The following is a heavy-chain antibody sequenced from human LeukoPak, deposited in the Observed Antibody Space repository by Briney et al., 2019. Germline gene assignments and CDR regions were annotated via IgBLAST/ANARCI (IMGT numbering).Heavy chain of an antibody. Sequence: PGGSLRLSCVVSGFTLTDNYVSWVRRAPGKGLEWVSVIYSGGTTYYADSVKGRFTISRDNAKNSLYLQMNSLRAEDTAVYYCARDSGYCSSTSCYVSQLYYYYYYMDVWGKGTTVTVSS. CDR2: IYSGGTT. CDR1: GFTLTDNY. CDR3: ARDSGYCSSTSCYVSQLYYYYYYMDV. J-gene: IGHJ6*03. D-gene: IGHD2-2*01. V-gene: IGHV3-66*01.